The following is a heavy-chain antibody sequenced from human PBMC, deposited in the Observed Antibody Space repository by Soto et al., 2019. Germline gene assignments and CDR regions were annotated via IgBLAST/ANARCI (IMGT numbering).Heavy chain of an antibody. CDR2: VYYSGST. J-gene: IGHJ4*02. D-gene: IGHD3-3*01. CDR1: SGSITTSSYY. V-gene: IGHV4-39*01. Sequence: SETLSLTCTVSSGSITTSSYYWGWIRQPPGKGLEWIGSVYYSGSTYYNPSLKSRLTISVDTSKNHFSLKLSSVTAADTAVYYCARHPPTIFGVVAPYIDYWGQGTLVTVSS. CDR3: ARHPPTIFGVVAPYIDY.